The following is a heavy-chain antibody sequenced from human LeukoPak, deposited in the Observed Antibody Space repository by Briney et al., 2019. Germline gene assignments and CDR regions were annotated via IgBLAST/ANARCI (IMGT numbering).Heavy chain of an antibody. Sequence: GGSLRLSCAASGFTFSSYAMSWVRQAPGKGLEWVSAISGSGGSTYYADSVKGRFTISRDNSKNTLYLQVNSLRAEDTAVYYCAKNNRRYCSGGSCALFDYWGQGTLVTVSS. J-gene: IGHJ4*02. V-gene: IGHV3-23*01. CDR2: ISGSGGST. CDR3: AKNNRRYCSGGSCALFDY. CDR1: GFTFSSYA. D-gene: IGHD2-15*01.